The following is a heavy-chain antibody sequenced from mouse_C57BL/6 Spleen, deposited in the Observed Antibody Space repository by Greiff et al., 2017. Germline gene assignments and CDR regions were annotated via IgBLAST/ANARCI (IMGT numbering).Heavy chain of an antibody. CDR1: GFTFSSYG. J-gene: IGHJ2*01. D-gene: IGHD1-1*02. CDR2: ISSGGSYT. CDR3: ARHEVGDYFGY. V-gene: IGHV5-6*01. Sequence: EVMLVESGGDLVKPGGSLKLSCAASGFTFSSYGMSWVRQTPDKRLEWVATISSGGSYTYYPDSVKGRFTISRDNAKNTLYLQMSSLKSEDTAMYYCARHEVGDYFGYWGKGTTLTVSS.